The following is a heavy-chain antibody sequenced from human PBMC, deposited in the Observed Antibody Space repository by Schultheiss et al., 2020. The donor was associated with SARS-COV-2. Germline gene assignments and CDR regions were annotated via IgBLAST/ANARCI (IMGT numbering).Heavy chain of an antibody. CDR1: GFTFSSYA. Sequence: GESLKISCSASGFTFSSYAMHWVRQAPGKGLEYVSAISSNGGSTYYADSVKGRFTISRDNSKNTLYLQMNSLRAEDTAVYYCARDLAVAGTSAFDIWGQGTMVTVSS. D-gene: IGHD6-19*01. CDR3: ARDLAVAGTSAFDI. J-gene: IGHJ3*02. CDR2: ISSNGGST. V-gene: IGHV3-64*04.